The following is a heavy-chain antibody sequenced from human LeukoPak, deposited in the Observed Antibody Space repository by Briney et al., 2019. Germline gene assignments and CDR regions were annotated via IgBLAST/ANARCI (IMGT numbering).Heavy chain of an antibody. J-gene: IGHJ4*02. CDR1: GFAFSNYA. Sequence: GGSLRLSCAASGFAFSNYAMSWVRQAPGKGLEWVSTISTSGDNTYFADSVKGRFTISRDISKNTLYLQMNSLRVEDTAVYYCAKNRGYCSGGSCYGDYWGQGTLVTVSS. CDR3: AKNRGYCSGGSCYGDY. D-gene: IGHD2-15*01. V-gene: IGHV3-23*01. CDR2: ISTSGDNT.